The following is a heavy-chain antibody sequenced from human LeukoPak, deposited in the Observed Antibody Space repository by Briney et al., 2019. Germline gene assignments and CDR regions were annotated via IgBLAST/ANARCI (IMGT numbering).Heavy chain of an antibody. CDR2: IYYSGTT. D-gene: IGHD1/OR15-1a*01. CDR3: ATGKTYYYYMDV. J-gene: IGHJ6*03. CDR1: GYSISRGYY. V-gene: IGHV4-38-2*02. Sequence: PSETLSLTCTVSGYSISRGYYWTWIRQLPGKGLEWIGSIYYSGTTYYNPSLKSRITVSVETSKNQFSLRLTSVTAADTAVYYCATGKTYYYYMDVWGKGTTVTVSS.